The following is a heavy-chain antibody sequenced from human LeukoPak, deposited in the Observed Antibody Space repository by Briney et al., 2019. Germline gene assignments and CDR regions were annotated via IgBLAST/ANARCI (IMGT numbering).Heavy chain of an antibody. CDR3: ARALRGYCSSTSCFHFDY. D-gene: IGHD2-2*01. J-gene: IGHJ4*02. CDR2: INHSGRT. CDR1: GGSFSGYY. Sequence: SETLSLTCAVYGGSFSGYYWSWVRQPPGKGREWIGEINHSGRTNYNPSLTSGVTISVDTSKTQFSLKLSSVTAADTAVYYCARALRGYCSSTSCFHFDYWGQGTLVTVSS. V-gene: IGHV4-34*01.